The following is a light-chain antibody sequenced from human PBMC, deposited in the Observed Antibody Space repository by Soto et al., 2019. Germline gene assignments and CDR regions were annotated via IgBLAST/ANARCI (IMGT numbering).Light chain of an antibody. CDR2: DVS. CDR3: SSYTSSSTRVV. V-gene: IGLV2-14*03. J-gene: IGLJ2*01. CDR1: SSDVGGYNY. Sequence: QSALTQPASVSGSPGQSITISCTGTSSDVGGYNYVSWYQQHPGKAPNVMIYDVSNRPSGVSNRFSGSKSGNTASLTISGLQVEDEADYYCSSYTSSSTRVVFGGGTKVTVL.